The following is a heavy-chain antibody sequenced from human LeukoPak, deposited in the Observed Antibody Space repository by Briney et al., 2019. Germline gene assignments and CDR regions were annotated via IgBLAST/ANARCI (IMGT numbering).Heavy chain of an antibody. CDR1: GYTFTSYD. V-gene: IGHV1-8*01. Sequence: ASVKVSCKASGYTFTSYDINWVRQATGQGLEWMGWMNPNSGNTGYAQKFQGRVTMTRNTSISTAYMELSSLRSEDTAVYYCAREIYYYGSGSYYPNWFDPWGQGTLVTVSS. J-gene: IGHJ5*02. D-gene: IGHD3-10*01. CDR3: AREIYYYGSGSYYPNWFDP. CDR2: MNPNSGNT.